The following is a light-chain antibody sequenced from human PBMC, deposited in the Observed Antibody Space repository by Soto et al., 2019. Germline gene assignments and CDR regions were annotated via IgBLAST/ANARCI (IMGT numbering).Light chain of an antibody. V-gene: IGLV1-44*01. CDR1: SSNIGSNT. J-gene: IGLJ2*01. Sequence: QSVLTQPPSASGTPGQRVTISCSGSSSNIGSNTVNWYQQLPGTAPKLLIYTNNHRPSGVPDRFSGSKSGTSASLAISGLQSEDEADYYWASWDDSLNGVVFGGATKLTVL. CDR2: TNN. CDR3: ASWDDSLNGVV.